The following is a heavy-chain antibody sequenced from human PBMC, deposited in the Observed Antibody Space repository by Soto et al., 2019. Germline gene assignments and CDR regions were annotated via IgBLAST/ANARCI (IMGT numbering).Heavy chain of an antibody. D-gene: IGHD1-1*01. Sequence: QVHLVQSGAEVKKPGASVKVSCKGSGYAFTTYGITWVRQAPGQGLEWMGWISAHNGNTNYAQKLQGRVTVTRDTSQRTAYMELRRLRSDDTAVYYCATGRYGDYWGQGALVTVSS. J-gene: IGHJ4*02. V-gene: IGHV1-18*01. CDR2: ISAHNGNT. CDR3: ATGRYGDY. CDR1: GYAFTTYG.